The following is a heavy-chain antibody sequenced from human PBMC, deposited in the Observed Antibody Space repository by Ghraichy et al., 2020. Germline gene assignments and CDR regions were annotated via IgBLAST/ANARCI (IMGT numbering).Heavy chain of an antibody. V-gene: IGHV1-18*04. J-gene: IGHJ6*02. Sequence: ASVKVSCKASGYTFTSYGISWVRQAPGQGLEWMGWISAYNGNTNYAQKLQGRVTMTTDTSTSTAYMELRSLRSDDTAVYYCARGGVCSSTSCPSYYYYGMDVWGQGTTVTVSS. CDR2: ISAYNGNT. D-gene: IGHD2-2*01. CDR1: GYTFTSYG. CDR3: ARGGVCSSTSCPSYYYYGMDV.